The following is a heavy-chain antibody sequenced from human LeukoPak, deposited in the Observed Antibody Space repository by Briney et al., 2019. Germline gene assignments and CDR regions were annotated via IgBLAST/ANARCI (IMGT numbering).Heavy chain of an antibody. CDR2: INYSGST. V-gene: IGHV4-59*01. D-gene: IGHD3-10*01. J-gene: IGHJ3*02. CDR3: AREGNAGI. CDR1: GGSISGYY. Sequence: SETLSLTCTVSGGSISGYYWRWIRQPPGKGLEWIGYINYSGSTNYNPSLKSRVTISVDTSKDKFSLRLSSVTAADTAVYYCAREGNAGIWGQGTMVTVSS.